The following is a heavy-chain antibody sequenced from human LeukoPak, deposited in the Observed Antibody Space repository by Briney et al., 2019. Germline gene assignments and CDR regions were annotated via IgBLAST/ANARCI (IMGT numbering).Heavy chain of an antibody. V-gene: IGHV4-39*01. CDR2: IYYSGST. J-gene: IGHJ4*02. D-gene: IGHD6-13*01. Sequence: PSETLSLTCTVSGGSISSSSYYWGWIRQPPGKGLEWIGSIYYSGSTYYNPSLKSRVTISVDTSKNQFSLKLSSVTAADTAVYYCAGVVGSSWINYWGQGTLVTVSS. CDR1: GGSISSSSYY. CDR3: AGVVGSSWINY.